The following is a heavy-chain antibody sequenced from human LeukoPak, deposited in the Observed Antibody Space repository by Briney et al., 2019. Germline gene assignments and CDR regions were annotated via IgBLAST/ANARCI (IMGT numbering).Heavy chain of an antibody. CDR2: IKQDGSEE. V-gene: IGHV3-7*01. D-gene: IGHD3-10*01. J-gene: IGHJ5*02. CDR3: AREGDYGSGSYFPNWFGP. Sequence: GGSLRLSCAASGFTFSSYWMTWVRQAPGKGLEWVANIKQDGSEEYYVDSVKGRFTISRDNAKNSLYLQMNSLRAEDTAIYYCAREGDYGSGSYFPNWFGPWGQGTLVTVSS. CDR1: GFTFSSYW.